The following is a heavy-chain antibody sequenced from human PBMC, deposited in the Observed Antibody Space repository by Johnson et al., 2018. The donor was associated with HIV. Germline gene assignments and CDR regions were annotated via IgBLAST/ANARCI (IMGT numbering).Heavy chain of an antibody. D-gene: IGHD2-8*02. CDR2: ISYAGSNK. CDR1: GFTFSSYA. V-gene: IGHV3-30-3*01. J-gene: IGHJ3*02. Sequence: VQLVESGGGVVQPGRSLRLSCAASGFTFSSYAMHWVRQAPGKGLEWVAVISYAGSNKYYADSVKGRFTISRDNSMNTLYLQMNSLRAEDTAVYYCAKDMDGVWYWGLSAFDIWGQGTMVTVSS. CDR3: AKDMDGVWYWGLSAFDI.